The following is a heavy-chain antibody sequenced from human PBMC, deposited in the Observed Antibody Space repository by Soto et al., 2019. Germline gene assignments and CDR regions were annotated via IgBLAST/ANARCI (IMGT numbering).Heavy chain of an antibody. CDR3: AREDYYESSGGMDV. D-gene: IGHD3-22*01. Sequence: SQTLSLTCAISGDSVSSNSAAWSWIRQSPSRGLEWLGRTYYRSKWYNDFAVSLKSRLTINPDTLKNQFSLLLNSVTPEDTAVYYCAREDYYESSGGMDVWGQGTVVTVSS. J-gene: IGHJ6*02. CDR1: GDSVSSNSAA. V-gene: IGHV6-1*01. CDR2: TYYRSKWYN.